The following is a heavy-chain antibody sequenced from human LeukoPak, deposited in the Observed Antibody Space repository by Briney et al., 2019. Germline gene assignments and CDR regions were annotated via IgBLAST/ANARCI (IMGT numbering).Heavy chain of an antibody. D-gene: IGHD1-1*01. CDR2: IYSGGST. CDR1: GFTVSSNY. Sequence: PGGSLRLSCAASGFTVSSNYMSWVRQAPGKGLEWVSVIYSGGSTYYADSVKGRFTISRDNSKNTLYLQMNSLRAEDTAVYYCASHWNPLEPFDYWGQGTLATVSS. J-gene: IGHJ4*02. CDR3: ASHWNPLEPFDY. V-gene: IGHV3-66*04.